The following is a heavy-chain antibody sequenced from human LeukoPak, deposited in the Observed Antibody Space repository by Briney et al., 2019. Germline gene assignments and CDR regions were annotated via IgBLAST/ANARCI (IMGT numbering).Heavy chain of an antibody. CDR1: GGSISSSSYY. J-gene: IGHJ4*02. CDR2: IYTSGST. V-gene: IGHV4-61*09. Sequence: SETLSLTCTVSGGSISSSSYYWSWIRQAAGKGLEWIGHIYTSGSTNYNPSLKSRVTMSVDMSKNQFSLKLRSVTAADTAVYYCARDVVAARGSFDYWGQGTLVTVSS. CDR3: ARDVVAARGSFDY. D-gene: IGHD2-2*01.